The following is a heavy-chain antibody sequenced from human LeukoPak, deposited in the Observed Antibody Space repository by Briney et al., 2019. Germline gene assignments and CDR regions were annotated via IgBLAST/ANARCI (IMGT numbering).Heavy chain of an antibody. CDR1: GFTFSSYS. CDR3: ARDVDARGWYYFDY. V-gene: IGHV3-21*01. J-gene: IGHJ4*02. D-gene: IGHD6-19*01. Sequence: GGSLRLSCAASGFTFSSYSMNWVRQAPGKGLEWVSSISSSSSYIYYVDSVRGRFTISRDNAKNSLYLQMNSLRAEDTAVYYCARDVDARGWYYFDYWGQGTLVTVSS. CDR2: ISSSSSYI.